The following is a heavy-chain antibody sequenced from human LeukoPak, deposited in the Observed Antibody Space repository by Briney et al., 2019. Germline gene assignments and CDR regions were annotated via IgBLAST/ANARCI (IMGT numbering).Heavy chain of an antibody. CDR3: GPTLGYNYYMDV. CDR2: ISGPGGST. CDR1: GFTFSNLP. J-gene: IGHJ6*03. Sequence: GGSLRLSCAASGFTFSNLPMSWVRQAPGKGLDWVSAISGPGGSTYYADSVKDRFTISRNNSKNTLYLQMSSLRAEDTAVYYCGPTLGYNYYMDVWGKGTTVTVSS. D-gene: IGHD3-10*01. V-gene: IGHV3-23*01.